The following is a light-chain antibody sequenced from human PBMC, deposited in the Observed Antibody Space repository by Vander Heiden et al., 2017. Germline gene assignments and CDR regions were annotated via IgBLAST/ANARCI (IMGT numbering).Light chain of an antibody. CDR1: SLRSNY. CDR2: AKN. J-gene: IGLJ3*02. Sequence: SSELTQDPAVSVALGQTVRITCQGDSLRSNYASRYQQKPGQAPVLVIYAKNNRPSGIPDRFSGSSSGNTASLTITGAQAEDEADYYCSSRDSSGNHPNWVFGGGTKLTVL. V-gene: IGLV3-19*01. CDR3: SSRDSSGNHPNWV.